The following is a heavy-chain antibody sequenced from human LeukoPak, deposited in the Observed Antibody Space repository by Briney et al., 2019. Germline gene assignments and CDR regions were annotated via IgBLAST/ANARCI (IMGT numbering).Heavy chain of an antibody. CDR2: IYYSGST. J-gene: IGHJ3*02. V-gene: IGHV4-59*08. CDR3: ARHGKMTTVTTQAFDI. D-gene: IGHD4-17*01. CDR1: GGSISSYY. Sequence: PSETLSLTCTVSGGSISSYYWSWIRQPPGKGLEWIGYIYYSGSTNYNPSLKSRVTISVDTSKNQFSLRLSSVTAADTAVYYCARHGKMTTVTTQAFDIWGQGTMVTVSS.